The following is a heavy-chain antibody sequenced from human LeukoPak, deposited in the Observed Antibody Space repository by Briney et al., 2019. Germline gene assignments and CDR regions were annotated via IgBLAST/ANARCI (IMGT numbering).Heavy chain of an antibody. Sequence: SETLSLTCTVSGGSISSYYWSWIRQPPGKGLEWIGYIYYSGSTNYNPSLKNRVTISVDTSKNQFSLKLSSVTAADTAVYYCARDPGYGDYGMEYWYFDLWGRGTLVTVSS. D-gene: IGHD4-17*01. CDR2: IYYSGST. J-gene: IGHJ2*01. CDR3: ARDPGYGDYGMEYWYFDL. V-gene: IGHV4-59*01. CDR1: GGSISSYY.